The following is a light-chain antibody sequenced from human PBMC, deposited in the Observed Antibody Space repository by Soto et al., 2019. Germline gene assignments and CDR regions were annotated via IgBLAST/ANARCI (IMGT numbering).Light chain of an antibody. CDR3: QQANIFSIT. V-gene: IGKV1-12*01. Sequence: DIQMTQSPPSVSASVGHIVTITCRASQDVGKWLAWYQQKPGKDPTLMIHGASSLQSGVPPRYSGSCYGTDCTLTISSLQPEDFATYYCQQANIFSITFGQGTRLEIK. J-gene: IGKJ5*01. CDR2: GAS. CDR1: QDVGKW.